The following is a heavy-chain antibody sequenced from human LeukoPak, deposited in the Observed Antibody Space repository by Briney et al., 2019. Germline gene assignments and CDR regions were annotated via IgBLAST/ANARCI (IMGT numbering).Heavy chain of an antibody. Sequence: SVKVSCKASGGTFSSYAISWVRQAPGQGLEWMGGIIPIFGTANYAQKFQGRVRITTDESTSTAYMELSSLRSEDTAVYYCARVHGDYAFYYYYMDVWGKGTTVTVSS. V-gene: IGHV1-69*05. CDR1: GGTFSSYA. D-gene: IGHD4-17*01. CDR3: ARVHGDYAFYYYYMDV. J-gene: IGHJ6*03. CDR2: IIPIFGTA.